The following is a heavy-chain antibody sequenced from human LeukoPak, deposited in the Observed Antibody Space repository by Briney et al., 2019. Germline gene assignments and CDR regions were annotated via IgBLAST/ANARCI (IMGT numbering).Heavy chain of an antibody. CDR2: MNPTSGNT. CDR3: ARVPAATHYTYYFDY. Sequence: ASVKVSCKASGCTFTSYDINWVRQATGQGLEWMGWMNPTSGNTGYAQKFQGRVTITRNTSISTAYMELSSLRSEDTAVYYCARVPAATHYTYYFDYWGQGTLVTVSS. CDR1: GCTFTSYD. V-gene: IGHV1-8*03. D-gene: IGHD2-2*01. J-gene: IGHJ4*02.